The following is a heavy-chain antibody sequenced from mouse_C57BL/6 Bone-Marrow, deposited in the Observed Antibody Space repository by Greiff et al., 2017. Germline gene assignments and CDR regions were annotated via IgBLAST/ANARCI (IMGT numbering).Heavy chain of an antibody. J-gene: IGHJ1*03. D-gene: IGHD2-5*01. CDR3: ARGSYSNYVGWYFDV. Sequence: QVQLQQPGAELVKPGASVKLSCKASGYTFTSYWMHWVKQRPGQGLEWIGMIHPNSGSTNYNEKFKSKATLTVDKSSSTAYMQLSSLTSEDSAVYYCARGSYSNYVGWYFDVWGTGTTVTVSS. CDR2: IHPNSGST. V-gene: IGHV1-64*01. CDR1: GYTFTSYW.